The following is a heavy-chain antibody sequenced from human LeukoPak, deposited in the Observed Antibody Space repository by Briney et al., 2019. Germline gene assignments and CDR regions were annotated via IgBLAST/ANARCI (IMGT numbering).Heavy chain of an antibody. V-gene: IGHV4-59*01. CDR2: FHDSEST. CDR1: GGSISNSY. CDR3: ARGDASGRPGIGFDF. J-gene: IGHJ4*02. D-gene: IGHD1-26*01. Sequence: PSETLSLTCTVSGGSISNSYWSWIRQPPGKGLEWIGFFHDSESTNYNPSLKSRVSISLDTSTNQAPLWLSSVTAADTAVYYCARGDASGRPGIGFDFWGQGTLVTVSS.